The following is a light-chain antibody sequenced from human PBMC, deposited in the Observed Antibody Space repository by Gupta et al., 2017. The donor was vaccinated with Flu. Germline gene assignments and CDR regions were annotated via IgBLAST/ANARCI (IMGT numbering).Light chain of an antibody. CDR2: GAS. CDR1: QSVSSN. J-gene: IGKJ2*01. Sequence: EIVMTQSPATLSVSPGERATLSCRASQSVSSNLAWYQQKPGQAPSLLIYGASTRATGIPARFSGSGSGTEFTLTISSLQSEDFAVYYCQQYNNWPPYTFGPGTKLEIK. V-gene: IGKV3-15*01. CDR3: QQYNNWPPYT.